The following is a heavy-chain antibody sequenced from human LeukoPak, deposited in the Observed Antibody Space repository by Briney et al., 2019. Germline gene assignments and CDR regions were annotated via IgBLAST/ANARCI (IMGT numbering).Heavy chain of an antibody. CDR3: AKGLHSSSWNDAFDI. V-gene: IGHV3-30*02. D-gene: IGHD6-13*01. CDR1: GFTFKYYG. Sequence: GGSLRLSCEASGFTFKYYGMHWVRQAPGKGLEWVAFIRFDSTNYYYADSVKGRFTISRDNSQNTLYLQMNSLRVEDTAMYYCAKGLHSSSWNDAFDIWGQGTVVTVSS. J-gene: IGHJ3*02. CDR2: IRFDSTNY.